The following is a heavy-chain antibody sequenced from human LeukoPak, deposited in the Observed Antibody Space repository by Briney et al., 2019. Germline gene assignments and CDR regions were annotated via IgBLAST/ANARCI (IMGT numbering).Heavy chain of an antibody. D-gene: IGHD3-22*01. V-gene: IGHV1-8*01. CDR3: ARDPAYYYDSSGYRWFDP. CDR1: GYTFTSYD. J-gene: IGHJ5*02. CDR2: MNPNSGNT. Sequence: ASVKVSCKASGYTFTSYDINWVRQATGQGLEWMGWMNPNSGNTGYAQKFQGRVTMTRDTSISTAYMELSRLRSDDTAVYYCARDPAYYYDSSGYRWFDPWGQGTLVTVSS.